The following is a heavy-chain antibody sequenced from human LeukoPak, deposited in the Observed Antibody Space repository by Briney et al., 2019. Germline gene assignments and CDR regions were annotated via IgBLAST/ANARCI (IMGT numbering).Heavy chain of an antibody. V-gene: IGHV4-30-2*01. CDR1: GGSISSGNYY. CDR2: IYHSGTT. CDR3: ARDLSGYGTSDY. Sequence: SETLSLTCSVSGGSISSGNYYWSWIRQPPGKGLEWIGYIYHSGTTYYNPSLKSRVTISVDRSKNQFSLNLTSVTAADTAVYYCARDLSGYGTSDYWGQGTLVTVSS. D-gene: IGHD5-12*01. J-gene: IGHJ4*02.